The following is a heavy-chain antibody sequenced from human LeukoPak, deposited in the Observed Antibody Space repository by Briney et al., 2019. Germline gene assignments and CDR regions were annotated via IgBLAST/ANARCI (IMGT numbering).Heavy chain of an antibody. CDR2: IYYTGST. CDR1: GGSISSFY. V-gene: IGHV4-59*01. Sequence: SETLSLTCTVSGGSISSFYWSWIRQPPGKGLEWIGYIYYTGSTNYNSSLKSRVTISVDTSKNQLSLNLSSVTAADTAMYYCASWGATHHYFDSWGRGTLVTVSS. CDR3: ASWGATHHYFDS. D-gene: IGHD1-26*01. J-gene: IGHJ4*02.